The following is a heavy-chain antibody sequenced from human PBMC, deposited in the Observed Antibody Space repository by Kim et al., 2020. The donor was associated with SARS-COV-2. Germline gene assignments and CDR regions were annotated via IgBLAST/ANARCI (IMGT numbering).Heavy chain of an antibody. V-gene: IGHV3-30*01. Sequence: YADSVKGRFTISRDNSKNALYLQMNSLIAEDTAVYYCAREGGYDTYFDYWGQGTLVTVSS. D-gene: IGHD5-12*01. J-gene: IGHJ4*02. CDR3: AREGGYDTYFDY.